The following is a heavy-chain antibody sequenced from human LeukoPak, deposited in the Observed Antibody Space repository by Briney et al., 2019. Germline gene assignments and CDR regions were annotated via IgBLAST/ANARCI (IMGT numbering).Heavy chain of an antibody. CDR1: GFTFSSYG. J-gene: IGHJ3*02. CDR2: ISYDGSNR. Sequence: GGSVRLSCAASGFTFSSYGMHWVRQAPGKGLEWVAVISYDGSNRYYADSVKGRFTISRDNSKTTLYLQMNSRRAEDTAVYYCAKDRSGYGDAFYIWGQGKMVTVSS. V-gene: IGHV3-30*18. CDR3: AKDRSGYGDAFYI. D-gene: IGHD3-10*01.